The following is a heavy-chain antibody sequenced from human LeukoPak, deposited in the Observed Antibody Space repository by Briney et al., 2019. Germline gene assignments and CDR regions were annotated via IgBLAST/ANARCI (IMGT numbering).Heavy chain of an antibody. J-gene: IGHJ5*02. Sequence: GASLKISCQASGFNFTNFWIAWVRPMPGKGLEWMGVIYPKDSTTKYNPSVQGQVTMSVDQSSRTAYLQWDSLKASDTAMYYCARQRFTTRAYAGNWFDPWGQGTLVTVSS. V-gene: IGHV5-51*01. CDR2: IYPKDSTT. CDR1: GFNFTNFW. CDR3: ARQRFTTRAYAGNWFDP. D-gene: IGHD3-16*01.